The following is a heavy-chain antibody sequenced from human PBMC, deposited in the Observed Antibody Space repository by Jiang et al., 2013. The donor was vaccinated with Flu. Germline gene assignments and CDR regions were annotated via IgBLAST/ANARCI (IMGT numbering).Heavy chain of an antibody. CDR1: GASISSYY. D-gene: IGHD3-22*01. CDR2: IYYSGST. J-gene: IGHJ4*02. V-gene: IGHV4-59*01. Sequence: GPGLVKPSETLSLTCTVSGASISSYYWSWIRQPPGKGLEWIGYIYYSGSTNYNPSLKSRVTISVDTSKNQFSLKLSSVTAADTAVYYCATHDSSARFDYWGQGTLVTVSS. CDR3: ATHDSSARFDY.